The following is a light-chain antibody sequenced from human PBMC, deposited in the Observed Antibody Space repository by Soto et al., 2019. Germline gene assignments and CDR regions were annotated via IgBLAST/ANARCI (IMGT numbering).Light chain of an antibody. J-gene: IGLJ2*01. CDR3: SSYTTSTSFIL. CDR1: TSNIGNYDF. Sequence: QSALTQPASVSGSPGQPITISCTGTTSNIGNYDFVSWYQQVPGTAPKAMIYEVSSRPSGVSNRFSGSKSGNTASLTISGLQAEDEAYYYCSSYTTSTSFILFGGGTKLTVL. V-gene: IGLV2-14*01. CDR2: EVS.